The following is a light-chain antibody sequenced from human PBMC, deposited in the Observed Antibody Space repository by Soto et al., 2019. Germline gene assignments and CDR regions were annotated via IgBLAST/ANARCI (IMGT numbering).Light chain of an antibody. CDR1: QSVSSSY. Sequence: EIVLTQSPGTLSLSPGERATLSCRASQSVSSSYLAWYQQKPGQAPRLLIYGASSRATCIPDRFSGSGSATDFTRTISRLEPEDFAVYYCQQYGSTPLITFGQGTRLESK. J-gene: IGKJ5*01. CDR3: QQYGSTPLIT. V-gene: IGKV3-20*01. CDR2: GAS.